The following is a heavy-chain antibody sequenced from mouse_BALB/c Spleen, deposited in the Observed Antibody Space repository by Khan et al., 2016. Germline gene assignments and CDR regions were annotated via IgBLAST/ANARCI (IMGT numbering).Heavy chain of an antibody. V-gene: IGHV3-2*02. Sequence: VQLKESGPGLVKPSQSLSLTCTVTGYSITSDYAWNWIRQFPGNKLEWMGYISYSGSTSYNPSLKSRISITRDTSKNQFFLQLNSVTTEDTATYCCATAVVAPRFAYWGQGTLVTVSA. D-gene: IGHD1-1*01. CDR1: GYSITSDYA. J-gene: IGHJ3*01. CDR2: ISYSGST. CDR3: ATAVVAPRFAY.